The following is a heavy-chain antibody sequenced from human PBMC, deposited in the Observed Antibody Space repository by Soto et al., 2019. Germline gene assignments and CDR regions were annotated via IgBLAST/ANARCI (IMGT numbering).Heavy chain of an antibody. V-gene: IGHV1-18*04. CDR1: GYTFTTYG. D-gene: IGHD2-15*01. CDR2: ISGYNDNP. Sequence: QVQLVQSGGEVKKPGASVKVSCRASGYTFTTYGISWVRQAPGQGLEWMGWISGYNDNPKYAQELQDRVTVTTDTSTTTAYMEWRSLKSDDTAVYYCAREYCSGGSCYGVDYWGQGTLVTVSS. CDR3: AREYCSGGSCYGVDY. J-gene: IGHJ4*02.